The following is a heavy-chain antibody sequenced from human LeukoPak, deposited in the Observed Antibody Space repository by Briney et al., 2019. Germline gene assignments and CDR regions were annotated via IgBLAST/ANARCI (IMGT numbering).Heavy chain of an antibody. CDR2: MNPNSGNT. Sequence: GASVKVSCKASGYTFTSYDINWVRQATGQGLEWMGWMNPNSGNTGYAQKFQGRVTMTRNTSISTAYMELSSLRSEDTAVYYCARGYSSGWYGYNSFAPWGQGTLVTVSS. D-gene: IGHD6-19*01. CDR3: ARGYSSGWYGYNSFAP. V-gene: IGHV1-8*01. J-gene: IGHJ5*02. CDR1: GYTFTSYD.